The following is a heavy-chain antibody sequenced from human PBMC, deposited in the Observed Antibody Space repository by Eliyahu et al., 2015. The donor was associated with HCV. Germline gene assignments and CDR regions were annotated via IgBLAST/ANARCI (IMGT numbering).Heavy chain of an antibody. V-gene: IGHV4-59*11. CDR1: GGSIPXXY. Sequence: QVQLQESGPGLVKPSETLSXTCPVXGGSIPXXYWXWXRQPPGKGLEGIGYIHYSGSTNYNPSLKSRVTISIDTSKNQFSLKLTSVTAADTAMYYCASGGGGIAVTGTGGWFDPWGQGTLVTVSS. CDR3: ASGGGGIAVTGTGGWFDP. J-gene: IGHJ5*02. D-gene: IGHD6-19*01. CDR2: IHYSGST.